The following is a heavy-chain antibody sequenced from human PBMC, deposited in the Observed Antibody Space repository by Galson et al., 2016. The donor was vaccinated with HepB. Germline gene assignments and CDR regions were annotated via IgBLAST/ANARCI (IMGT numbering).Heavy chain of an antibody. J-gene: IGHJ4*02. D-gene: IGHD3-22*01. CDR3: ARLDPYYYDSIGNAWGYVDF. V-gene: IGHV4-31*03. CDR1: GASIGSGGYY. CDR2: IHYTGFT. Sequence: TLSLTCTVSGASIGSGGYYWTWIRQHPGKGLKWIGYIHYTGFTYYTPSLKSRVSISVDLSKDQFSLKLTSVTAADTAVYYCARLDPYYYDSIGNAWGYVDFWGQGTLVTVSS.